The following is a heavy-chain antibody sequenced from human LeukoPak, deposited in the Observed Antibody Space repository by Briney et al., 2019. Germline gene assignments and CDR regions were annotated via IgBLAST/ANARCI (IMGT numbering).Heavy chain of an antibody. D-gene: IGHD2-2*01. V-gene: IGHV4-61*02. Sequence: SQTLSLTCTVSGGSTSSGTYCWRWIRQPAGKGLEWIGRICPSGSTSYNPSLKSRVAISVDTSKNQFSLKLSSVTAADTAVYFCARGRVSPCQQIGWFDPWGQGTLVTVSS. CDR2: ICPSGST. CDR3: ARGRVSPCQQIGWFDP. J-gene: IGHJ5*02. CDR1: GGSTSSGTYC.